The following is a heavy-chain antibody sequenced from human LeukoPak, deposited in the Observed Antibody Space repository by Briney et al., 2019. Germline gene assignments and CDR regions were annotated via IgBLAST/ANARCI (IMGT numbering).Heavy chain of an antibody. V-gene: IGHV3-23*01. CDR3: ARDGNIVVVPAGVGSWFDP. CDR1: GFTFGRFA. J-gene: IGHJ5*02. D-gene: IGHD2-2*01. CDR2: ISNSGTIT. Sequence: GGSLRLSCAVSGFTFGRFAMNWVRQAPGKGLEWVSIISNSGTITSYADSVKGRFTISRDNSKNTLYLQMNSLRAEDTAVYCCARDGNIVVVPAGVGSWFDPWGQGTLVTVSS.